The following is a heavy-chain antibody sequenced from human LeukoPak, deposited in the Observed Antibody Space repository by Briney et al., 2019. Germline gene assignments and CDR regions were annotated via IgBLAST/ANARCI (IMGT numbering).Heavy chain of an antibody. V-gene: IGHV4-59*01. CDR2: IYPSGNC. CDR1: GGSISTYS. CDR3: ARDCYNSNERRDDAFDI. Sequence: PAETLSLTCTVSGGSISTYSWTWIRQPPGKGLEWIGTIYPSGNCNYNSSLKSRVTISVDTSKRQFSPKLNSVTAADTAVYYCARDCYNSNERRDDAFDIWGQGTLVAVSS. D-gene: IGHD1-20*01. J-gene: IGHJ3*02.